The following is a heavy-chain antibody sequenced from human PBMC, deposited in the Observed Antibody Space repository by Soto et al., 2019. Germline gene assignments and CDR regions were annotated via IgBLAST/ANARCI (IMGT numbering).Heavy chain of an antibody. Sequence: EVQLLASGGGLVQPGGSLRLSCAASGFTFNTYCMSWVRQAPGKGVEWVSAISASGGSTKYADSVKGRFTISRDNSKNTLFLQMNSLRAEDAAVYYCAKSTRNWNYGYLDYWGQGIVVTVSS. D-gene: IGHD1-7*01. CDR1: GFTFNTYC. CDR2: ISASGGST. V-gene: IGHV3-23*01. J-gene: IGHJ4*02. CDR3: AKSTRNWNYGYLDY.